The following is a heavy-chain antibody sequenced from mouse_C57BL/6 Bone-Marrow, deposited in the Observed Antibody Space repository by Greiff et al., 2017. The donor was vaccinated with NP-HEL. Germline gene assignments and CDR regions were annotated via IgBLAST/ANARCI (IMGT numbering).Heavy chain of an antibody. J-gene: IGHJ2*01. CDR1: GFNIKDDY. CDR2: IDPENGDT. Sequence: VQLQQSGAELVRPGASVKLSCTASGFNIKDDYMHWVKQRPEQGLEWIGWIDPENGDTEYASKFQGKATITADTSSNKAYLQLSSLTSEDTAVYYCTTDGSRGYWGKGTTLTVSS. CDR3: TTDGSRGY. D-gene: IGHD1-1*01. V-gene: IGHV14-4*01.